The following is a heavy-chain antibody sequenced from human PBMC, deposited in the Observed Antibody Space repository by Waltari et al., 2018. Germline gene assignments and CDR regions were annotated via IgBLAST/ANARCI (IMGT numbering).Heavy chain of an antibody. D-gene: IGHD1-26*01. Sequence: QVQLQESGPGLVKPSETLSLTCTVSGYSISSGYYWGWIRQPPGKGLEWIGSIYHSGSSYYNPSLKSRLTISVDTSKNQFSLKLSSVTAADTAVYYCARRYSGSSAFDYWGQGTLVTVSS. CDR1: GYSISSGYY. CDR2: IYHSGSS. J-gene: IGHJ4*02. V-gene: IGHV4-38-2*02. CDR3: ARRYSGSSAFDY.